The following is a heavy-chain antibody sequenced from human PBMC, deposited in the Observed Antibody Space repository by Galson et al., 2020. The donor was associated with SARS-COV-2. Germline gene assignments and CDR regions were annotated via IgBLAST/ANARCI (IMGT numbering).Heavy chain of an antibody. CDR2: ISPNSGAT. D-gene: IGHD2-21*02. J-gene: IGHJ5*02. V-gene: IGHV1-2*02. CDR1: GYTLTDSF. CDR3: AKNAVSATANWFDP. Sequence: ASVKVTCKASGYTLTDSFIHWVRQAPGQGLEWMGWISPNSGATNYAQKFQGRVTMTSDTSINTAYMELSRLRSDDTDVYYCAKNAVSATANWFDPWGQGTLVTVSS.